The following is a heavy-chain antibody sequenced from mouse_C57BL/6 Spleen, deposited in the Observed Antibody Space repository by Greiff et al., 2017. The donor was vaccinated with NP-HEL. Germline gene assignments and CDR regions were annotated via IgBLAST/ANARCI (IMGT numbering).Heavy chain of an antibody. J-gene: IGHJ2*01. CDR3: ARNYYGSSYEKYFDY. D-gene: IGHD1-1*01. CDR1: GFSLTSYA. CDR2: IWTGGGT. Sequence: VKLVESGPGLVAPSQSLSITCTVSGFSLTSYAISWVRQPPGKGLEWLGVIWTGGGTNYNSALKSRLSISKDNSKSQVFLKMNSLQTDDTARYYCARNYYGSSYEKYFDYWGQGTTLTVSS. V-gene: IGHV2-9-1*01.